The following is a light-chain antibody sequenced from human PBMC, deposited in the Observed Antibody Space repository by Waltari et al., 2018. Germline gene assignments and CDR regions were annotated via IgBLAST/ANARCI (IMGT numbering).Light chain of an antibody. CDR3: YSAADNRL. CDR1: LLAKKY. CDR2: KNI. Sequence: SYELTQPSSVSVSPGQTARIPCSGDLLAKKYVRWFQLKPGQAPVLVIYKNIERPSGVPERFSGSSSGTTVTLTISGAQVEDEADYYCYSAADNRLFGGGTKLTVL. V-gene: IGLV3-27*01. J-gene: IGLJ2*01.